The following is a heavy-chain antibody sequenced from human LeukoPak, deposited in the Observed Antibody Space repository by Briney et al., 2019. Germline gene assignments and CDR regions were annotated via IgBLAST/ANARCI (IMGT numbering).Heavy chain of an antibody. D-gene: IGHD1-1*01. V-gene: IGHV3-48*01. Sequence: GGSLRLSCAASGFTFSGNAMNWVRQAPGKGLEWVSYISSTSATIYYADSVKGRFTISRDNVKNSLYLQMNSLRAGDTAVYYCARVSWSLFDYWGQGTLVTVSS. CDR2: ISSTSATI. CDR1: GFTFSGNA. CDR3: ARVSWSLFDY. J-gene: IGHJ4*02.